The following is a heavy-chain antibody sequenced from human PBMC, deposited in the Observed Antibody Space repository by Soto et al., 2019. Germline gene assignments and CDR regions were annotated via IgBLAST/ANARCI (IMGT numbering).Heavy chain of an antibody. CDR1: GYSISSGYY. CDR3: ARVSKFYYDSSGYPPYFDY. J-gene: IGHJ4*02. Sequence: SETLSLTCAVSGYSISSGYYWGWLRQPPGKGLEWIGSIYHGGSTNYNPSLKSRVTISVDTSKNQFSLKLSSVTAADTAVYYCARVSKFYYDSSGYPPYFDYWGQGTLVTVSS. D-gene: IGHD3-22*01. CDR2: IYHGGST. V-gene: IGHV4-38-2*01.